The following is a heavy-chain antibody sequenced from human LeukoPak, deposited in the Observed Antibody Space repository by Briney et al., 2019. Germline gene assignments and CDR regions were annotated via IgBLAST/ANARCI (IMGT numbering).Heavy chain of an antibody. Sequence: GGSLRLSCAASGFTFSSYGMHWVRQAPGKGLEWVAVIWYDGSNKYYGDSVKGRFTISRDNSKNTLYLQMNSLRAEDTAVYYSAVGSYLGRNFDYWGQGTLVTVSS. CDR1: GFTFSSYG. J-gene: IGHJ4*02. V-gene: IGHV3-33*01. D-gene: IGHD1-26*01. CDR2: IWYDGSNK. CDR3: AVGSYLGRNFDY.